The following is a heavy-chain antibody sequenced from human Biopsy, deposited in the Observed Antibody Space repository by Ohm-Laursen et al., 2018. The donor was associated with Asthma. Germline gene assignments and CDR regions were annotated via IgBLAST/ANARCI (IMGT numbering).Heavy chain of an antibody. CDR3: ASKPDYGDSTFNY. V-gene: IGHV4-30-4*01. CDR1: GGSISSGDYY. J-gene: IGHJ4*02. CDR2: IYYSGST. D-gene: IGHD4-17*01. Sequence: TLSLTCPVSGGSISSGDYYWNWIRQPPGKGLEWIGYIYYSGSTYYNPSLKSRLTISVDTSKNQFSLKLSSVTAADTAVYYCASKPDYGDSTFNYWGQGTLVTVSS.